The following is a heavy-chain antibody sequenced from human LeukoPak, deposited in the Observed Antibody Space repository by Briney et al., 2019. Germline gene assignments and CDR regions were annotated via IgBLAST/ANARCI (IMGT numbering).Heavy chain of an antibody. CDR3: AKGLDDFWSGYSNDAFDI. D-gene: IGHD3-3*01. J-gene: IGHJ3*02. CDR1: GFTFSSYG. CDR2: ISYDGSNK. Sequence: GGSLRLSCAASGFTFSSYGMHWVRQAPGKGLEWVAVISYDGSNKYYADSVKGQFTISRDNSKNTLYLQMNSLRAEDTAVYYCAKGLDDFWSGYSNDAFDIWGQGTMVTVSS. V-gene: IGHV3-30*18.